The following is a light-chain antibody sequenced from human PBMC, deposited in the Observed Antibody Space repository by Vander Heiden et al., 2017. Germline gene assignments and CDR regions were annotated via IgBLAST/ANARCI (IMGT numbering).Light chain of an antibody. J-gene: IGLJ2*01. CDR1: SSNIGSNT. Sequence: QSVLTQPPSASGTPGQRVTISCSGSSSNIGSNTVNWYQQLPGTAPKLLIYRNNQRPSGVPDRCSGSKSGTSASLAISGLQSEDVADYYCAAWDDSLNGVVFGGGTKLTVL. CDR2: RNN. V-gene: IGLV1-44*01. CDR3: AAWDDSLNGVV.